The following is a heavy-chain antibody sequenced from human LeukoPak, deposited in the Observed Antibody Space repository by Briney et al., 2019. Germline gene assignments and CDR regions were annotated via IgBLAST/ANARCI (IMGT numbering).Heavy chain of an antibody. J-gene: IGHJ3*02. CDR2: ITSTSGNI. CDR3: AKDRNYRDLDSLDI. V-gene: IGHV3-21*04. Sequence: GGSLRLSCAASEFTFSSHAMIWVRQAPGKGLEWVSSITSTSGNIFYTDSVKGRFTISRDNAKNSLYLQMNSLRAEDTALYYCAKDRNYRDLDSLDIWGHGTMVTVSS. CDR1: EFTFSSHA. D-gene: IGHD5-24*01.